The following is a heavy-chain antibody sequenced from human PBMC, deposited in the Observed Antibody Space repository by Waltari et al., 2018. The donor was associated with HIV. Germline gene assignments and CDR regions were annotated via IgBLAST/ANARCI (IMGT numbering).Heavy chain of an antibody. Sequence: EVQLVEYGGGLVQPGGSLSLSCAASGFTFRSNDMHWVRQATGKGLEWVSAIGTAGDTYYPGSVKGRFTISRENAKNSLYLQMNSLRAGDTAVYYCAREHFDGMDVWGQGTTVTVSS. CDR2: IGTAGDT. CDR3: AREHFDGMDV. J-gene: IGHJ6*02. V-gene: IGHV3-13*01. CDR1: GFTFRSND.